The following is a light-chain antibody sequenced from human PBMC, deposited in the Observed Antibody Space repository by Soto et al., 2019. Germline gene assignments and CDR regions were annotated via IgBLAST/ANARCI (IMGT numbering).Light chain of an antibody. CDR2: DST. CDR3: QQRNVWPPIT. V-gene: IGKV3-11*01. CDR1: QSIHTA. Sequence: ALTQSPDTLSLFSGARAALSCRASQSIHTASSWHQQKSGKPPRLVIYDSTLRANGVPDRFGGSRSGTEFTLTINSLEPEDFAVYYCQQRNVWPPITFGQGTRLEIK. J-gene: IGKJ5*01.